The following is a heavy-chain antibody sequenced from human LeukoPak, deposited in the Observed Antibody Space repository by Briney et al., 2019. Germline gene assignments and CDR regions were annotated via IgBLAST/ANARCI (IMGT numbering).Heavy chain of an antibody. D-gene: IGHD3-3*01. CDR2: IYTSGST. J-gene: IGHJ4*02. CDR1: GGSISSSSYY. Sequence: SETLSLTCTVSGGSISSSSYYWSWIRQPAGKGLEWIGRIYTSGSTNYNPSLKSRVTMSVDTSKNQFSLKLSSVTAADTAVYYCAREGHYDFWSGYPYYFDYWGQGTLVTVSS. CDR3: AREGHYDFWSGYPYYFDY. V-gene: IGHV4-61*02.